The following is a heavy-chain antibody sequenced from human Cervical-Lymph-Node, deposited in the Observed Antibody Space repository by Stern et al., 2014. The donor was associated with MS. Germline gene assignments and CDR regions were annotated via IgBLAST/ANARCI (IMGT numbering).Heavy chain of an antibody. J-gene: IGHJ4*02. V-gene: IGHV1-69*01. CDR3: ARASLTSGYYYSHLAY. D-gene: IGHD3-22*01. CDR1: GGTFSNYA. CDR2: IIPIFDIV. Sequence: VQLVESGAEVKKPGSSVKVSCKACGGTFSNYATSWVRQVPGQGLEWVGGIIPIFDIVHYAQKFQGRVTIAADESTSTAYMEMNSLTHGDTAVYYCARASLTSGYYYSHLAYWGQGTLVTVSS.